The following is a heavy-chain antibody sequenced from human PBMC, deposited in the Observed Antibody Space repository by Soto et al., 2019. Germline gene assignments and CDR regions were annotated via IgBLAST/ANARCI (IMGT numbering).Heavy chain of an antibody. CDR1: GYTFTSYY. D-gene: IGHD6-19*01. CDR3: ARVKGGAAVDWFDP. V-gene: IGHV1-18*04. CDR2: ISAYNGNT. Sequence: GASVKVSCKASGYTFTSYYMHWVRQAPGQGLEWMGWISAYNGNTNYAQKLQGRVTMTTDTSTSTAYMELRSLRSDDTAVYYCARVKGGAAVDWFDPWVQGTLVTVSS. J-gene: IGHJ5*02.